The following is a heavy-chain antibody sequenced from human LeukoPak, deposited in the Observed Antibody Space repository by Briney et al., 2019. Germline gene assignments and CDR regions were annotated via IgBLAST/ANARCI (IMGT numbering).Heavy chain of an antibody. D-gene: IGHD6-13*01. Sequence: GGSLRLSCAASGFTFSSYGMHWVRQAPGKGLEWVAVISYDGSNKYYADSVKGRFTISRDNSKNTLYLQMNSLRAEDTAVYYCARDGRDIAAAGLFDYWGQGTLVTVSS. J-gene: IGHJ4*02. CDR1: GFTFSSYG. CDR3: ARDGRDIAAAGLFDY. V-gene: IGHV3-30*03. CDR2: ISYDGSNK.